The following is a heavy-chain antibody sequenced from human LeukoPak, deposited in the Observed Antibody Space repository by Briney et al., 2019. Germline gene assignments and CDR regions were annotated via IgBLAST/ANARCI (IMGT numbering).Heavy chain of an antibody. Sequence: SETLSLTCTVSGYSISSGPYYWGWIRQPPGKGLEWIGNIYYGENTYYNPSLKSRVTISIDTSKNQFYLKLSSLTAADTAVYYCARRDDSSGYHKIFDYWGSGTLVTVSS. CDR1: GYSISSGPYY. V-gene: IGHV4-39*01. J-gene: IGHJ4*02. CDR3: ARRDDSSGYHKIFDY. D-gene: IGHD3-22*01. CDR2: IYYGENT.